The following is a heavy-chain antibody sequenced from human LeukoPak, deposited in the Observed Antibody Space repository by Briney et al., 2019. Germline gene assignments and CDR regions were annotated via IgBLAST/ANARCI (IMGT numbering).Heavy chain of an antibody. CDR3: ARAVGADYFDY. CDR1: GYTFTSYY. J-gene: IGHJ4*02. Sequence: ASVKVSCKASGYTFTSYYMHWVRQAPGQGLEGMGIINPSGGSTSYAQKFQGRVTMTRDMSTSTVYMELSSLRSEDTAVYYCARAVGADYFDYWGQGTLVTVSS. D-gene: IGHD1-26*01. CDR2: INPSGGST. V-gene: IGHV1-46*01.